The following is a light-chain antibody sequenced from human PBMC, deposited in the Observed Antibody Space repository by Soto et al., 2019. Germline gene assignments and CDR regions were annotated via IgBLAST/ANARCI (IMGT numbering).Light chain of an antibody. CDR2: AAS. V-gene: IGKV3-20*01. CDR3: QQYGSSLYT. J-gene: IGKJ2*01. CDR1: QSVSSSY. Sequence: EIVLTQSPGTLSLSPGERATLSCRASQSVSSSYLAWYQQKPGQAPRLLIYAASSRATGIPDRFSGSGSGTDFTLIISRLEPEDFAVYYCQQYGSSLYTFGPGTKLEI.